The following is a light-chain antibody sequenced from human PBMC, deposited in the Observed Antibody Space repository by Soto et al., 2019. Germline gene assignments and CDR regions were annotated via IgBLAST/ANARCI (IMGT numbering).Light chain of an antibody. V-gene: IGKV3-20*01. CDR2: GAY. J-gene: IGKJ1*01. CDR1: PSVSSGY. Sequence: IVLTQSPGTLSLSPGERATLSCRASPSVSSGYLAWYQHKPGQAPRLLIYGAYRRATGIQDRFSGSESGPDFTLTISRLEPEDFAVYYCKQYASSPWTVGQGTKVDIK. CDR3: KQYASSPWT.